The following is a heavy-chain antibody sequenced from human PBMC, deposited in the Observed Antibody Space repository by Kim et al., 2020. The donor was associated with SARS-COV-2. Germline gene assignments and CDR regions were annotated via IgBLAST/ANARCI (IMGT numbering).Heavy chain of an antibody. CDR3: ARHQQWRVGLTLFDI. D-gene: IGHD6-19*01. CDR2: IYYSGST. Sequence: SETLSLTCTVSGGSISSSSYYWGWIRQPPGKGLEWIGSIYYSGSTYYNPSLKSRVTITVDTSKNQFSLKLSSVTAAETAVYYCARHQQWRVGLTLFDIWGQGKMVSVSS. V-gene: IGHV4-39*01. CDR1: GGSISSSSYY. J-gene: IGHJ3*02.